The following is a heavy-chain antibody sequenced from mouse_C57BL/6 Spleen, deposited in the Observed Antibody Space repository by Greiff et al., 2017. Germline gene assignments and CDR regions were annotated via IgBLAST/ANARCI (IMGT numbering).Heavy chain of an antibody. V-gene: IGHV1-81*01. CDR2: IYPRSGNT. D-gene: IGHD1-1*01. CDR1: GYTFTSYG. J-gene: IGHJ4*01. Sequence: QVQLQQSGAELARPGASVKLSCKASGYTFTSYGISWVKQRTGQGLEWIGEIYPRSGNTYYNEKFKGKATLTADKSSSTAYMELRSLTSEDSAVYFCARGDDYYGSSYGEDAMDYWGQGTSVTVSS. CDR3: ARGDDYYGSSYGEDAMDY.